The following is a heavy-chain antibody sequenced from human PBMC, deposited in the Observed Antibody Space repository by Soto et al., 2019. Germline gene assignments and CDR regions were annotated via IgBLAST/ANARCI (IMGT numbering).Heavy chain of an antibody. D-gene: IGHD2-15*01. J-gene: IGHJ6*02. V-gene: IGHV3-33*01. CDR3: ARDSICSGGSCYGDGMDV. CDR1: GFTFSSYG. Sequence: GGSLRLSCAASGFTFSSYGMHWVRQAPGKGLEWVAVIWYDGSNKYYADSVKGRFTISRDNSKNTLYLQMNSLRAEDTAVYYCARDSICSGGSCYGDGMDVWGQGTTVTVSS. CDR2: IWYDGSNK.